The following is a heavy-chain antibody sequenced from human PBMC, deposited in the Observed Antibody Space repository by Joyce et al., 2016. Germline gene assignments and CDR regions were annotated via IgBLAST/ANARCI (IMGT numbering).Heavy chain of an antibody. CDR1: GGSLSDYY. D-gene: IGHD1-26*01. Sequence: QVELQQWGAGLLQPSATLSLTCALHGGSLSDYYWSWVRQTPGKGLEWIGEVFHTGSAKYTPSLKSRVTMSVDTSKTQFSLKLKSVTAADTAVYYCARGRKAGATTYWFDPWGQGTLVTVSS. CDR2: VFHTGSA. V-gene: IGHV4-34*01. CDR3: ARGRKAGATTYWFDP. J-gene: IGHJ5*02.